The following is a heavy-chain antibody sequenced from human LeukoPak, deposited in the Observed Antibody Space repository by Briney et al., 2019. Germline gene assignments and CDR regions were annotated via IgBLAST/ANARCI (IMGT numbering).Heavy chain of an antibody. D-gene: IGHD3-3*01. CDR2: IYHSGST. CDR1: GGSISSGGYY. CDR3: ARESSGYPVDYFDY. J-gene: IGHJ4*02. V-gene: IGHV4-30-2*01. Sequence: SQTLSLTCTVSGGSISSGGYYWSWIRQPPGKGLEWIGYIYHSGSTYYNPSLKSRVTISVDRSKNQFSLKLSSVTAADTAVYYCARESSGYPVDYFDYWGQGTLVTVSS.